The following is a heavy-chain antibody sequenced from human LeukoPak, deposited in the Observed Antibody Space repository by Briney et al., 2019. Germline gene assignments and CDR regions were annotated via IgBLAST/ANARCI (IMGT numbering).Heavy chain of an antibody. CDR2: MNPNSGNT. D-gene: IGHD3-9*01. V-gene: IGHV1-8*01. Sequence: ASVKVSCKASGYTFTSYDINWVRQATGQGLEWMGWMNPNSGNTGYAQKFQSRVTMTRNTSISTAYMELSSLRSEDTAVYYCARDLLYYDILTGYPLYYYYYGMDVWGQGTTVTVSS. CDR1: GYTFTSYD. J-gene: IGHJ6*02. CDR3: ARDLLYYDILTGYPLYYYYYGMDV.